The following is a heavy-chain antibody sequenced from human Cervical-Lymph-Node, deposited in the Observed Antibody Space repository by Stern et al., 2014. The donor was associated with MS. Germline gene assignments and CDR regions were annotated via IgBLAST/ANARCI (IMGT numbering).Heavy chain of an antibody. CDR2: ISPMFGTA. D-gene: IGHD3-10*02. CDR1: GGSFSNYA. J-gene: IGHJ4*02. CDR3: AREDRPMLPVFAY. Sequence: VQLEESGAEVKKPGSSVTVSCKASGGSFSNYAMNWVRQAPGQGLEWIGAISPMFGTANYAQRFQGRVTITADESTTTVYLELRTLRSEDTAVYYCAREDRPMLPVFAYWGQGTLVTGSS. V-gene: IGHV1-69*01.